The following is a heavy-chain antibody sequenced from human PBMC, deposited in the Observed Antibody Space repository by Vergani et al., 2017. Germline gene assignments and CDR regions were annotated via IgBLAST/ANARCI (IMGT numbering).Heavy chain of an antibody. CDR2: IYWNDDK. Sequence: QITLKESGPTLVKPTQTLTLTCTFSGFSLSTSGVGVGWVRQPPGKALEWLALIYWNDDKRYSPSLKSRLTITKDTSKNQVVLTMTNMDPVDTTTYCCARTTTLVLDFDYWGQGTLVTVSS. J-gene: IGHJ4*02. CDR1: GFSLSTSGVG. D-gene: IGHD1-1*01. V-gene: IGHV2-5*01. CDR3: ARTTTLVLDFDY.